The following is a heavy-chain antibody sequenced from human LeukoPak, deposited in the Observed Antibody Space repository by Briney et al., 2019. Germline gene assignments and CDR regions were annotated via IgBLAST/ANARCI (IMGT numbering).Heavy chain of an antibody. CDR2: ISNSGGST. J-gene: IGHJ4*02. CDR3: AKDQRYCSSTDCYD. CDR1: GLTFRSYA. D-gene: IGHD2-2*01. V-gene: IGHV3-23*01. Sequence: GGSLRLSCAASGLTFRSYAMSWVRQAPGKGLEWVSAISNSGGSTFYADSVKGRFTISRDNSKNALYLQMNSLRADDTAVYYCAKDQRYCSSTDCYDWGQGTLVTVSS.